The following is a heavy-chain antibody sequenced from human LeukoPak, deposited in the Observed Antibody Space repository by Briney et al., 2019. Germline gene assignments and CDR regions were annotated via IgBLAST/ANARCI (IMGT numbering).Heavy chain of an antibody. CDR3: ARGSSGWNDNY. J-gene: IGHJ4*02. D-gene: IGHD6-19*01. CDR1: GFTFSSYW. V-gene: IGHV3-74*01. Sequence: GGSLRLSCAASGFTFSSYWMHWVRQAPGKGLVWVSRINSDGSSTLYADSVKGRFTISRDNAKNTLYLQMNGLRAEDTAVYYWARGSSGWNDNYWGQGTLVTVSS. CDR2: INSDGSST.